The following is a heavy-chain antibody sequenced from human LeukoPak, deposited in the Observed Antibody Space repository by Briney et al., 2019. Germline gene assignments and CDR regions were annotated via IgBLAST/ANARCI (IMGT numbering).Heavy chain of an antibody. Sequence: SVKVSCKASGYTFTGYYMHWVRQAPGQGLEWMGGIIPIFGTANYAQKFQGRVTITTDESTSTAYMELSSLRSEDTAVYYCARVLPSSWDFDYWGQGTLVTVSS. D-gene: IGHD6-13*01. CDR2: IIPIFGTA. J-gene: IGHJ4*02. CDR1: GYTFTGYY. V-gene: IGHV1-69*05. CDR3: ARVLPSSWDFDY.